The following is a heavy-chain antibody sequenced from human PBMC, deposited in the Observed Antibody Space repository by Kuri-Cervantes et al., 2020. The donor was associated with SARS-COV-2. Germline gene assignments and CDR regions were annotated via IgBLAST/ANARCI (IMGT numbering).Heavy chain of an antibody. CDR1: GYTFTSYA. D-gene: IGHD3-3*01. CDR2: INAGNGNT. J-gene: IGHJ4*02. CDR3: ARGAKITIFGRMRGFDY. Sequence: ASVKVSCKASGYTFTSYAMHWVRQAPGQRLEWMGWINAGNGNTKYSQKFQGRVTITRDTSASTAYVELSSLRSEDTAVYYCARGAKITIFGRMRGFDYWGQGTLVTVSS. V-gene: IGHV1-3*01.